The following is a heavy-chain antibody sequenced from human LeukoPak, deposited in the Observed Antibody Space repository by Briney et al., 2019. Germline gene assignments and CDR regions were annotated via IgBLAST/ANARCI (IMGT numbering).Heavy chain of an antibody. CDR2: IHDRGFT. Sequence: PSETLSLTCTVSGDSINSYSWTWIRQPPGKGLEWIGYIHDRGFTNYSPSLKSRLTISRDTSKNQVSLSLTSVTAADTAVYFCARLIFYYSEGGVSYGGPHLSGWGLGTLVRVSS. V-gene: IGHV4-59*01. CDR3: ARLIFYYSEGGVSYGGPHLSG. J-gene: IGHJ2*01. D-gene: IGHD3-22*01. CDR1: GDSINSYS.